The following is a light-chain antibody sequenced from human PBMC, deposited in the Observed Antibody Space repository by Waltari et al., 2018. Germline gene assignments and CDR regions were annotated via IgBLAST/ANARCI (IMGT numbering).Light chain of an antibody. CDR2: EVN. J-gene: IGLJ1*01. V-gene: IGLV2-8*01. CDR3: SSYSGSNDYV. Sequence: QSALTQPPSASGSPGQSVTISCPGTSSDVGGYNYVPWYQQHPGKAPKLIIYEVNKRPSGVPDRFSGSRSGNTASLTVSGLQAEDEADYYCSSYSGSNDYVFGTGTEVTVL. CDR1: SSDVGGYNY.